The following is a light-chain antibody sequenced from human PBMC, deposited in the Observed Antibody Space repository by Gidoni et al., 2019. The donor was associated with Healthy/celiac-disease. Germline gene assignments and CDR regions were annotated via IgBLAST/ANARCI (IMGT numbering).Light chain of an antibody. Sequence: DVQMSQSPSSLSASVGDRVTIPCRASQSISSYLNWYLQKPGKAPKLLIYAASSLQSGVPSRFSGRGSGTDFGRTISSLLPGVCATDYCQQCDSTPLTFXGXTKVEIK. V-gene: IGKV1-39*01. J-gene: IGKJ4*01. CDR3: QQCDSTPLT. CDR1: QSISSY. CDR2: AAS.